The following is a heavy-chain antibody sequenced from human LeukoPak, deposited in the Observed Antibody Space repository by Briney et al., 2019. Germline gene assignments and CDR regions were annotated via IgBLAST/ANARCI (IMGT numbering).Heavy chain of an antibody. Sequence: ASVKVSCKASGYTFTGYYMHWVRQAPGQGLEWMGWINPNSGGTNYAQKFQGGVTMTRDTSISTAYMELSRLRSDDTAVYYCARAANPDYYYYMDVWGKGTTVTVSS. V-gene: IGHV1-2*02. J-gene: IGHJ6*03. CDR2: INPNSGGT. CDR1: GYTFTGYY. CDR3: ARAANPDYYYYMDV.